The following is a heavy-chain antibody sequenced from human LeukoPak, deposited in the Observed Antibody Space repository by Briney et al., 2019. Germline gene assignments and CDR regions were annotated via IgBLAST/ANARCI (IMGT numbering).Heavy chain of an antibody. CDR3: ARDVAPLYCSSTSCRGPWFDP. Sequence: SETLSLTCTVSGGSISSYYWSWIRQPPGKGLEWIGYIYYSGSTNYNPSLKSRVTISVDTSKNQFSLKLSSVTAADTAVYYCARDVAPLYCSSTSCRGPWFDPWGQGTLVTVSS. CDR1: GGSISSYY. J-gene: IGHJ5*02. CDR2: IYYSGST. V-gene: IGHV4-59*01. D-gene: IGHD2-2*01.